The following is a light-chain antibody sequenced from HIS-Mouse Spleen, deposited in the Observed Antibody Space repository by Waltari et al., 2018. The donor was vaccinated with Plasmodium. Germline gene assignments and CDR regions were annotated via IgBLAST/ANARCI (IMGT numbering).Light chain of an antibody. J-gene: IGLJ2*01. CDR3: YSYAGSSTFVV. V-gene: IGLV2-23*03. CDR1: SSDVGSYNL. Sequence: QSALTQPASVSGSPGQSITISCTGPSSDVGSYNLLSWYQQHPGKAPKLMIYEGSKRPSGVSNRFSGSKSGNTASLTISGLQAEDEADYYCYSYAGSSTFVVFGGGTKLTVL. CDR2: EGS.